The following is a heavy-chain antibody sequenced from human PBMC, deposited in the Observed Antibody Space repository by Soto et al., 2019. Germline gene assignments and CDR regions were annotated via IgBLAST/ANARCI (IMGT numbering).Heavy chain of an antibody. Sequence: QLQLQESGPGLVKPSETLSLTCTVSGGSISSSSYYWGWIRQPPGKGLEWIGSIYDSGSTYYNPSLKSRVTIPVDRSKNQFSLQLSSVTAADTAVYYCARANTRYCSGGSCYSRVSYYMDVWGKGTTVTVSS. V-gene: IGHV4-39*01. CDR3: ARANTRYCSGGSCYSRVSYYMDV. CDR1: GGSISSSSYY. J-gene: IGHJ6*03. D-gene: IGHD2-15*01. CDR2: IYDSGST.